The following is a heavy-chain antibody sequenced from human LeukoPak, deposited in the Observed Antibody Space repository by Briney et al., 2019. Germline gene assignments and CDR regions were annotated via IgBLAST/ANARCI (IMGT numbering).Heavy chain of an antibody. V-gene: IGHV4-59*02. CDR3: ARTTMVRGTYYMDV. CDR2: IFYSGST. Sequence: GSLRLSCAASGFTVSSNYMSWVRQPPGKGLEWIGNIFYSGSTYYSPSLRSRVTISLDTSRNQFSLKLSSVTAADTAVYYCARTTMVRGTYYMDVWGKGTTVTVSS. J-gene: IGHJ6*03. CDR1: GFTVSSNY. D-gene: IGHD3-10*01.